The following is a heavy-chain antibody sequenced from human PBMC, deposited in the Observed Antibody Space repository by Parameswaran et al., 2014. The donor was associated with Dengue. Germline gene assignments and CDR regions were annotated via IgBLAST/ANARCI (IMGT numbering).Heavy chain of an antibody. CDR1: GYTFTSYY. J-gene: IGHJ3*02. Sequence: PGASVKVSCKASGYTFTSYYMHWVRQAPGQGLEWMGIINPSGGSTSYAQKFQGRVTMTRDTSTSTVYMELSSLRSEDTAVYYCARDQPSSSGWTPQGAFDIWGQGTMVTVSS. CDR2: INPSGGST. D-gene: IGHD6-19*01. CDR3: ARDQPSSSGWTPQGAFDI. V-gene: IGHV1-46*01.